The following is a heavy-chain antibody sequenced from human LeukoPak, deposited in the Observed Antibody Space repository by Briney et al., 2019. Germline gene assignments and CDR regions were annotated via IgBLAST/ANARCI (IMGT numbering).Heavy chain of an antibody. CDR3: AKEVWWSPPVGFDP. J-gene: IGHJ5*02. V-gene: IGHV3-30-3*01. CDR1: GFTFSSYA. D-gene: IGHD3-16*01. Sequence: GRSLRLSCAASGFTFSSYAMHWVRQAPGKGLERVAVISYDGSNKYYADSVKGRFTISRDNSKNTLYLQMNSLRAEDTAVYYCAKEVWWSPPVGFDPWGQGTLVTVSS. CDR2: ISYDGSNK.